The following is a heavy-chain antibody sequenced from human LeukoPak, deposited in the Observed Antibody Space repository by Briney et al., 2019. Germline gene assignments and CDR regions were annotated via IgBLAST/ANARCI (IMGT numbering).Heavy chain of an antibody. CDR2: INHSGST. Sequence: SETLSLTCAVYGGSFSGYYWYWIRQPPGKGLEWIGEINHSGSTYYNPSLKSRVTMSVDTSKNQFSLKLSSVTAADTAVYYCARDRAYYYYYMDVWGKGTTVTVSS. J-gene: IGHJ6*03. V-gene: IGHV4-34*01. D-gene: IGHD1-14*01. CDR1: GGSFSGYY. CDR3: ARDRAYYYYYMDV.